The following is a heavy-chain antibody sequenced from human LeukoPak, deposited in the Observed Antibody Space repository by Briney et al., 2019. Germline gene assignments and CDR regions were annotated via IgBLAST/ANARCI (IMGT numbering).Heavy chain of an antibody. CDR3: AGGDSSGS. J-gene: IGHJ5*02. CDR1: GGTFSSYA. D-gene: IGHD3-22*01. CDR2: IIPIFGTA. Sequence: SVKVSCKASGGTFSSYAISWVRQAPGQGLEWMGGIIPIFGTANYAQKFQGRVAITTDESTSAAYMELSSLRSEDTAVYYCAGGDSSGSWGQGTLVTVSS. V-gene: IGHV1-69*05.